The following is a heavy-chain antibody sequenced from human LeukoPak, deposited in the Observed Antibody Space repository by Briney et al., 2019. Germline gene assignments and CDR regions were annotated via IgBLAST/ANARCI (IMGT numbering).Heavy chain of an antibody. V-gene: IGHV3-23*01. D-gene: IGHD6-6*01. CDR1: GFTFTGYS. Sequence: GGSLRLSCAASGFTFTGYSLGWVRQAPGKGLKWVSVISGSGAGTFYADSVQGRFTISRDNSKNTLYLQMNSLRAEDTAVYYCARDRAFRSSSSVAGYYFDYWGQGTLVTVSS. J-gene: IGHJ4*02. CDR2: ISGSGAGT. CDR3: ARDRAFRSSSSVAGYYFDY.